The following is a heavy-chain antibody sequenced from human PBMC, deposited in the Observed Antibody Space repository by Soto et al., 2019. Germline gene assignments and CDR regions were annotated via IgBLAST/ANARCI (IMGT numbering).Heavy chain of an antibody. CDR2: ISYDGSNK. CDR3: ARVSALRAFDP. V-gene: IGHV3-30-3*01. CDR1: GFIFSSYA. J-gene: IGHJ5*02. D-gene: IGHD2-15*01. Sequence: QVQLVESGGGVVQPGRSLRLSCAASGFIFSSYAMHWVRQAQGKGLEWVAFISYDGSNKYYADSVKGRFTISRDNSKNTLSLQMNSLRAEDTAVDYCARVSALRAFDPWGQGTLVTVSS.